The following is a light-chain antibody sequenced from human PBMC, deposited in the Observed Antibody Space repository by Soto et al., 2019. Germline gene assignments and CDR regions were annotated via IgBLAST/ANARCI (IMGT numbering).Light chain of an antibody. Sequence: DIQMAQSPSCLSAAVGDRGTISGLASQSISSFLNWYHQKAGKAPKLLTYAASSLQSAVPSRFSGSGSGTAFTLTTSSLQPEDLESYYCQQSYSTPPTLGQGTKADSK. V-gene: IGKV1-39*01. CDR1: QSISSF. CDR2: AAS. CDR3: QQSYSTPPT. J-gene: IGKJ1*01.